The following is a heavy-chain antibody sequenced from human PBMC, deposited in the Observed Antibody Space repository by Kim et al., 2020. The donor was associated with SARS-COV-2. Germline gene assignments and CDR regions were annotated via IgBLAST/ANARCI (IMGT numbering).Heavy chain of an antibody. Sequence: ASVKVSCKASGYTFTSYGISWVRQAPGQGLEWMGWISAYNGNTNYAQKLQGRVTMTTDTSTSTAYMELRSLRSDDTAVYYCARDQFGGVNEPHIDYWGQGTLVTASS. CDR3: ARDQFGGVNEPHIDY. V-gene: IGHV1-18*01. CDR2: ISAYNGNT. D-gene: IGHD3-16*01. J-gene: IGHJ4*02. CDR1: GYTFTSYG.